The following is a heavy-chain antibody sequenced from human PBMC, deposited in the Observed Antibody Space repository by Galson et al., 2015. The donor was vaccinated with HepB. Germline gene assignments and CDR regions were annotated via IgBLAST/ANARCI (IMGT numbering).Heavy chain of an antibody. Sequence: SLRLSCAASGFTFGDYAMHWVRQAPGKGLEWVSGISWNSGNIDYADSLKGRFTISRDNAKNSLYLRMNSLRDEDTALYYCAKDNYYGSGRSWNALDFWGQGTMVTVSS. V-gene: IGHV3-9*01. J-gene: IGHJ3*01. CDR3: AKDNYYGSGRSWNALDF. CDR1: GFTFGDYA. D-gene: IGHD3-10*01. CDR2: ISWNSGNI.